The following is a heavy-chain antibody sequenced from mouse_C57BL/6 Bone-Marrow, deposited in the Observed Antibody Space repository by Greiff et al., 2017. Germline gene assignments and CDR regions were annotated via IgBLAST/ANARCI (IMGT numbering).Heavy chain of an antibody. CDR1: GFNIKDYY. CDR3: AVITSVVFDY. V-gene: IGHV14-2*01. Sequence: EVKLQESGAELVKPGASVKLSCTASGFNIKDYYMHWVKQRTEQGLEWIGRIDPEDGETKYAQKFQGKATITADTSSTTAYLQLSSLTSEDTAVYYCAVITSVVFDYWAHGTTLTLSS. D-gene: IGHD1-1*01. CDR2: IDPEDGET. J-gene: IGHJ2*01.